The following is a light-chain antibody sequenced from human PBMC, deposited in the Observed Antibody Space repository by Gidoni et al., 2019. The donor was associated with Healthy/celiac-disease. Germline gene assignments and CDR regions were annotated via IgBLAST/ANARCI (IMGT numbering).Light chain of an antibody. J-gene: IGKJ2*01. V-gene: IGKV3-11*01. CDR3: QQRSNWPPYT. CDR1: QSVSSY. CDR2: YAS. Sequence: EIELTRSRATLSLSPGERATLSCRASQSVSSYFAWYQQQPGQAPRILLYYASTSATGIPASFRGSGSGTDFTLTISSLLPADFAVYYCQQRSNWPPYTFGQGTKLEIK.